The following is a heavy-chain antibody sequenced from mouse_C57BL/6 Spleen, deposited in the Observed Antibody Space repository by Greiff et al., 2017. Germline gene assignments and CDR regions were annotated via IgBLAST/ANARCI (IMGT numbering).Heavy chain of an antibody. CDR1: GFNIKDDY. CDR2: IDPENGDT. V-gene: IGHV14-4*01. Sequence: EVQLKESGAELVRPGASVKLSCTASGFNIKDDYMHWVKQRPEQGLEWIGWIDPENGDTEYASKFQGKATITADTSSNTAYLQLSSLTSEDTAVYYCTTGYGSSWFAYWGQGTLVTVSA. J-gene: IGHJ3*01. CDR3: TTGYGSSWFAY. D-gene: IGHD1-1*01.